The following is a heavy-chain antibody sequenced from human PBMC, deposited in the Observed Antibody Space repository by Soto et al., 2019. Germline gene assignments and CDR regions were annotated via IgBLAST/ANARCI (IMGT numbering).Heavy chain of an antibody. D-gene: IGHD2-2*01. Sequence: SQTLSLTSTVSGGSISSRGHYRNWIRQHPGKALEWIGYIYYSGCTDYNPTLTSRVTISVDTSKNQFFLTLSSVTAADTARYYGASDPVEYCSSTGGYRTGEFYYLDVWGKGTTVTVSS. V-gene: IGHV4-31*03. CDR1: GGSISSRGHY. CDR2: IYYSGCT. J-gene: IGHJ6*03. CDR3: ASDPVEYCSSTGGYRTGEFYYLDV.